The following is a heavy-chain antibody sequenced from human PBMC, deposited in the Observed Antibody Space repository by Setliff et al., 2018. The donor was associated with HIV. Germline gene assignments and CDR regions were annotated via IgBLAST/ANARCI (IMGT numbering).Heavy chain of an antibody. V-gene: IGHV3-7*05. CDR2: IKQYGSEK. Sequence: PGGSLRLSCAASGFTFSTYLILWVRQAPGKGLEWVANIKQYGSEKNYMDSVKSRFTISRDNAKNSLYLQMNSLRVEDTAVYXCATDXAVVGGTGSLDYWGQGTLVTVSS. CDR1: GFTFSTYL. J-gene: IGHJ4*02. D-gene: IGHD1-26*01. CDR3: ATDXAVVGGTGSLDY.